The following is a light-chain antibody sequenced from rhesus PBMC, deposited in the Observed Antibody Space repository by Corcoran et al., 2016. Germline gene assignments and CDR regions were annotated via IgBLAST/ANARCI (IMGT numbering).Light chain of an antibody. Sequence: QVILTQSPATLSLSPGERATLSCRASQSVSSYLDWYQQKPGTAPRLLIYGASSRATGIPDRLSGSGSGTDFTLTISSLEPEDFGVHNCYQHSSGYSFGQGTKFEIK. V-gene: IGKV3-10*01. CDR1: QSVSSY. J-gene: IGKJ2*01. CDR3: YQHSSGYS. CDR2: GAS.